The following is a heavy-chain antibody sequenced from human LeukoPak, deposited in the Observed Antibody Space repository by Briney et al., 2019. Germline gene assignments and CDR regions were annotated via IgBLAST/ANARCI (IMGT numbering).Heavy chain of an antibody. V-gene: IGHV3-23*01. J-gene: IGHJ4*02. CDR2: ISGSGGST. CDR1: GFTFSSYA. CDR3: VKADSGYGLLFDY. Sequence: PGGCLRLSCAASGFTFSSYAMNWVRQAPGKGLEWVSGISGSGGSTNYADSVKGRFTISRDNSKNTLYLQMNSLRAEDTAVYYCVKADSGYGLLFDYWGQGTLVTVSS. D-gene: IGHD5-12*01.